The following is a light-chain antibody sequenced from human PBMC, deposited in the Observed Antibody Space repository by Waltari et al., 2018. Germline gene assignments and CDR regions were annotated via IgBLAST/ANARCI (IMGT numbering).Light chain of an antibody. CDR2: WAS. CDR1: QSVLYNSNNKNY. CDR3: QQYYSLPVT. J-gene: IGKJ4*01. Sequence: DIVLTQSPDSLAVSLGERATINCKSSQSVLYNSNNKNYLVWYQQKPGQPPKLLIYWASTRESGVPDRFSGSGSGTDFTLTISSLQAEDVAVYYCQQYYSLPVTFGGGTKVGIK. V-gene: IGKV4-1*01.